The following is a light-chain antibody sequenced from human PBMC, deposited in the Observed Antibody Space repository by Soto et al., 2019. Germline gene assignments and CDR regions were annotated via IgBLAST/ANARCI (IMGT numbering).Light chain of an antibody. CDR3: HQYYKWPLT. CDR2: GAS. J-gene: IGKJ4*01. V-gene: IGKV3-15*01. Sequence: EIVLTQSPGTLSLSPGERATLSCSASQNVGSDYLAWYQQKPGQAPRLLIYGASTRATDIPARFSGSGSGTDFTLTISSLLSEDFAVYYCHQYYKWPLTFGGGTKVDIK. CDR1: QNVGSD.